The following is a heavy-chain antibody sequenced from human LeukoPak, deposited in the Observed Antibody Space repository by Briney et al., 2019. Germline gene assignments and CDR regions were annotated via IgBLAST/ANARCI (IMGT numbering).Heavy chain of an antibody. CDR1: GFTFSSHS. CDR2: IYSGGST. V-gene: IGHV3-66*01. D-gene: IGHD3-10*01. CDR3: ARVPLWFGELSPGP. Sequence: GGSLRLSCAASGFTFSSHSMHWVRQAPGKGLEWVSVIYSGGSTYYADSVKGRFTISRDNSKNTLYLQMNSLRAEDTAVYYCARVPLWFGELSPGPWGQGTLVTVSS. J-gene: IGHJ5*02.